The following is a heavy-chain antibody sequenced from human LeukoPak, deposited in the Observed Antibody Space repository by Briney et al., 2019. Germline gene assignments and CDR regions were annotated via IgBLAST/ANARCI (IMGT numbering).Heavy chain of an antibody. V-gene: IGHV3-74*01. D-gene: IGHD3-10*01. Sequence: PGGSLRLSCAASGFTFSSYWMHWVRQAPGKGLVWVSRINRDGSSTTYADSVKGRFTISRDKAKNTLHLQMNSLRADDAAVYYCATETAVSGGIFFDYWGQGTLVTVSS. CDR3: ATETAVSGGIFFDY. CDR2: INRDGSST. CDR1: GFTFSSYW. J-gene: IGHJ4*02.